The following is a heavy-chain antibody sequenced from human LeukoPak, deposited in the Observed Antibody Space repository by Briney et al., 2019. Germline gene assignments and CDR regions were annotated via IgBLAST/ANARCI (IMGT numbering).Heavy chain of an antibody. Sequence: GGSLRLSCAASGFTFSNYWMSWVRHAPGKGLEWVANIKQDGSQIYYVDSVKGRFTISRDNANNSLYLQMNSLRGEDTAVYFCASGCSRSANWFDPWGQGTLVTVSS. V-gene: IGHV3-7*05. D-gene: IGHD6-13*01. J-gene: IGHJ5*02. CDR2: IKQDGSQI. CDR1: GFTFSNYW. CDR3: ASGCSRSANWFDP.